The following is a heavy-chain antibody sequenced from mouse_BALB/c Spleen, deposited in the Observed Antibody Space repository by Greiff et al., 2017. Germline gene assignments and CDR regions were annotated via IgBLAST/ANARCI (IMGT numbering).Heavy chain of an antibody. D-gene: IGHD1-1*01. J-gene: IGHJ4*01. CDR3: ARSDYGSYYYAMDY. CDR2: INPSSGYT. Sequence: QVQLQQSGAELARPGASVKMSCKASGYTFTSYTMHWVKQRPGQGLEWIGYINPSSGYTNYNQKFKDKATLTADKSSSTAYMQLSSLTSEDSAVYYCARSDYGSYYYAMDYWGQGTSVTVSS. CDR1: GYTFTSYT. V-gene: IGHV1-4*01.